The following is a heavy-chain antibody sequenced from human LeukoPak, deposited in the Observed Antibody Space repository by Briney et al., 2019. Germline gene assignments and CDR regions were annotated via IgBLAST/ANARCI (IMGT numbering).Heavy chain of an antibody. V-gene: IGHV3-30*02. CDR1: GFTFSNYG. CDR3: AEGRDFLLDY. J-gene: IGHJ4*02. CDR2: IRFDGTSK. D-gene: IGHD2/OR15-2a*01. Sequence: PGGSLRLSCAASGFTFSNYGMHWVRQAPGKGLEWVAFIRFDGTSKYYADSVKGRFTFSRDNSKNTLYLEINSLRAEDTAVYYCAEGRDFLLDYWGQGTLVTVSS.